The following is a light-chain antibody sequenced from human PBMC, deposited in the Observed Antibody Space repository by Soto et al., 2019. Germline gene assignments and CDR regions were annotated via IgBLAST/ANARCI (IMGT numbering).Light chain of an antibody. CDR2: EVS. CDR3: SSYTSTTTLAV. J-gene: IGLJ2*01. CDR1: SSDVGGYNY. Sequence: QSALTQPASVSGSPGQSITISCTGTSSDVGGYNYVSWYQHHPGKAPKLMIYEVSNRPSGVSNRFSGSKSGNTASLTISGLQAEDEADYYCSSYTSTTTLAVFGGGTQLTVL. V-gene: IGLV2-14*01.